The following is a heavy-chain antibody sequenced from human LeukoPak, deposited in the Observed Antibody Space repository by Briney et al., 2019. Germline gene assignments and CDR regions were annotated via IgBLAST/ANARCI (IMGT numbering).Heavy chain of an antibody. D-gene: IGHD6-19*01. CDR3: AKDIGAVAGTHYFDY. J-gene: IGHJ4*02. CDR2: IRYDGSIK. Sequence: QPGGSLRLSCAASGFTFSSYWMSWVRQAPGKGLEWVAFIRYDGSIKYYADSVKGRFTISRDNSRNTLYLQMNYLRAEDTAVYYCAKDIGAVAGTHYFDYWGQGTLVTVSS. CDR1: GFTFSSYW. V-gene: IGHV3-30*02.